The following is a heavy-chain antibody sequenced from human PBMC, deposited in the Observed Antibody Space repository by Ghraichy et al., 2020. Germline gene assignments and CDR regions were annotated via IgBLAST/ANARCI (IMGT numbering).Heavy chain of an antibody. V-gene: IGHV4-59*01. J-gene: IGHJ4*02. CDR1: GASISSYY. CDR3: ARGAYYFDNY. D-gene: IGHD3-22*01. CDR2: TYDSGST. Sequence: SETLSLTCTVSGASISSYYWSWIRQPPGKGLEWIWHTYDSGSTSYNPSLKSRVTISLDTSKNQFSLKLTSVTAADTAVYYCARGAYYFDNYWGQGTLVTVSP.